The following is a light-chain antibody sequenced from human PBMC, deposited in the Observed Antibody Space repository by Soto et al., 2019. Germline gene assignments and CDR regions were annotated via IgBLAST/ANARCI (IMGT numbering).Light chain of an antibody. V-gene: IGKV1-6*01. Sequence: AIKMTQSPSSLSASVGDRVTITCRASQGIRNDLGWYQQKPGKAPKLLIYAASSLQSGVPSRFSGSGSGTYFTLTISSLQPEDFATYYCLQDYNSLTFGGGTKVEIK. J-gene: IGKJ4*01. CDR2: AAS. CDR1: QGIRND. CDR3: LQDYNSLT.